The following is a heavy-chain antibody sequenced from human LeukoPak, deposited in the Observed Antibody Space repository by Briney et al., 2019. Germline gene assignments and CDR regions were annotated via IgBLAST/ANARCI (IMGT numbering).Heavy chain of an antibody. J-gene: IGHJ5*02. CDR2: INHSGST. Sequence: PSETLSLTCAVYGGSFSGYYWSWIRQPPGKGLEWIGEINHSGSTNYNPSLKSRVTISVDTSKNQFSLKLSSVTAADTAVYYCATQAGAYDYVWGSYRYGWFDPWGQGTLVTVSS. CDR3: ATQAGAYDYVWGSYRYGWFDP. CDR1: GGSFSGYY. D-gene: IGHD3-16*02. V-gene: IGHV4-34*01.